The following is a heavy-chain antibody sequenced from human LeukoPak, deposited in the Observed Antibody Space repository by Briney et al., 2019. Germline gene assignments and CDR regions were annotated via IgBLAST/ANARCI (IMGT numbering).Heavy chain of an antibody. V-gene: IGHV3-23*01. CDR2: ISSSGGST. J-gene: IGHJ3*02. D-gene: IGHD1-1*01. CDR3: AKGTGTAAFDI. CDR1: GFTFSSYT. Sequence: GGSLRLSCAASGFTFSSYTMSWVRQAPGKGLEWVSLISSSGGSTYYTDSVKGRFTISRDNSKNTVYLQMNSLTTEDTAVCYCAKGTGTAAFDIWGQGAMVTVSS.